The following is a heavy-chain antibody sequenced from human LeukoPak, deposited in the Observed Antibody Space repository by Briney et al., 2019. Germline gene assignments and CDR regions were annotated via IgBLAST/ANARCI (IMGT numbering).Heavy chain of an antibody. CDR1: GFTFSSYS. J-gene: IGHJ4*02. D-gene: IGHD3-10*01. V-gene: IGHV3-23*01. CDR3: ARELFDFDY. Sequence: GESLRLSCAASGFTFSSYSMNWVRQAPGKGLEWVSEITGSGGSTYYADSVKGRFTISRDNSKNTLYLQMNSLRAEDTAIYYCARELFDFDYWGQGTLVTVSS. CDR2: ITGSGGST.